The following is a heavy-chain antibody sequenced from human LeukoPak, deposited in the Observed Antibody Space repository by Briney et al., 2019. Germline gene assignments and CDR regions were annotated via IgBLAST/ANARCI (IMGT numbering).Heavy chain of an antibody. V-gene: IGHV4-61*02. J-gene: IGHJ4*02. Sequence: SQTLSLTCTVSGYSISSGTYYWTWIRQPAGKGLEWIGRISTSGSTNYNPSLKSRVTISVDTSKNQFSLKLSSVTAADTAVYYCARGRGQQLGNFDYWGQGTLVTVSS. CDR1: GYSISSGTYY. CDR3: ARGRGQQLGNFDY. CDR2: ISTSGST. D-gene: IGHD6-13*01.